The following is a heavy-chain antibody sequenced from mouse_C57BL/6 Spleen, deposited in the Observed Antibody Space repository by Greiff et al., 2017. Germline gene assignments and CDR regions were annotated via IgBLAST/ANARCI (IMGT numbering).Heavy chain of an antibody. V-gene: IGHV1-15*01. CDR2: IDPETGGT. CDR1: GYTFTDYE. Sequence: VQGVESGAELVRPGASVTLSCKASGYTFTDYEMHWVKQTPVHGLEWIGAIDPETGGTAYNQKFKGKAILTADKSSSTAYMELRSLTSEDSAVYYCTRSDRYAMDYWGQGTSVTVSS. J-gene: IGHJ4*01. CDR3: TRSDRYAMDY.